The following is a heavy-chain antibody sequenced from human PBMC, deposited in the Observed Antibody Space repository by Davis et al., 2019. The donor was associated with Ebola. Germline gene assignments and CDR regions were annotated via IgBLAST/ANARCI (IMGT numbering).Heavy chain of an antibody. J-gene: IGHJ4*02. CDR1: GYSFTSYW. D-gene: IGHD2-15*01. V-gene: IGHV5-51*01. CDR2: IYPGDSDT. Sequence: PGGSLRLSCKGSGYSFTSYWISWVRQMPGKGLEWMGIIYPGDSDTRYSPSFQGQVTISADKSISTAYLQWSSLKASDTAMYYCARPDYCSGGSCYFRYWGQGTLVTVSS. CDR3: ARPDYCSGGSCYFRY.